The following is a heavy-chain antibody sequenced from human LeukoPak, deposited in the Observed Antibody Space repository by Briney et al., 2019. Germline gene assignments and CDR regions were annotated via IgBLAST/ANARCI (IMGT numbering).Heavy chain of an antibody. D-gene: IGHD3-22*01. CDR1: GGSISSSSYY. CDR3: ARVFLGSEDSSGYYYVGYFDY. J-gene: IGHJ4*02. V-gene: IGHV4-39*07. Sequence: SETLSLTCTVSGGSISSSSYYWGWIRQPPGKGLEWIGSIYYSGSTYYNPSLKSRVTISVDTSKNQFSLKLSSVTAADTAVYYCARVFLGSEDSSGYYYVGYFDYWGQGTLVTVSS. CDR2: IYYSGST.